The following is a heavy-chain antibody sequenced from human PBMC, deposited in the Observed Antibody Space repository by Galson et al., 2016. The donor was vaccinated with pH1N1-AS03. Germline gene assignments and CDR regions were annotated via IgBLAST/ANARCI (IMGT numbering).Heavy chain of an antibody. CDR1: GDTFNDNA. V-gene: IGHV1-18*01. Sequence: SCKASGDTFNDNALHWVRQAPGQGLEWMGWISAYYGDTHFARKFQERVTLTRDTSTATAYMELRNLRSDDTAVYYCVRESEISGVVFFNYWGQGTLVTVSS. CDR3: VRESEISGVVFFNY. D-gene: IGHD3-3*01. CDR2: ISAYYGDT. J-gene: IGHJ4*02.